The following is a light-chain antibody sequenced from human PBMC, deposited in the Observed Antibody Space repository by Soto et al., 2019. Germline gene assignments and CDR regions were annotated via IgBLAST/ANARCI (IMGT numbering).Light chain of an antibody. V-gene: IGKV1-27*01. CDR2: AAS. CDR3: QKYQNAPRT. CDR1: EDIYNY. Sequence: DIQMTQSPSSLSASVGDRVTITCRASEDIYNYLAWYQQKPGKVPQLLIYAASTLQSGVPPRFSGSGSGTDFTLTISGLPPEDVATYYCQKYQNAPRTFGQGTKVEIK. J-gene: IGKJ1*01.